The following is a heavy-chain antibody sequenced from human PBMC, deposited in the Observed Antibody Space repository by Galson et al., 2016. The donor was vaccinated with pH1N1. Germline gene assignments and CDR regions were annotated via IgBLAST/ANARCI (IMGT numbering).Heavy chain of an antibody. D-gene: IGHD6-6*01. CDR1: GFTFDTFA. Sequence: SLRLSCAASGFTFDTFAMHWVRQNPGKGLEWVAFISYNGHDQSYAHSVKGRFTVSRDNSKNTLYLQMNSLRVEDTAIYYCAKDWGWQLVPSPFDYWGQGTRVTVSS. CDR3: AKDWGWQLVPSPFDY. V-gene: IGHV3-30-3*01. J-gene: IGHJ4*02. CDR2: ISYNGHDQ.